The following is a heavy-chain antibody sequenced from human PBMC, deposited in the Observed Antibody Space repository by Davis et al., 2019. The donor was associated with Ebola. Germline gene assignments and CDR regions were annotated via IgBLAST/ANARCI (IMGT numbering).Heavy chain of an antibody. CDR3: ARATRCGGDCYPDY. CDR1: GYTFTSYY. D-gene: IGHD2-21*02. Sequence: SVKVSCKASGYTFTSYYMHWVRQAPGQGLEWMGGIIPIFGTANYAQKFQGRVTITADESTSTAYMELSSLRSEDTAVYYCARATRCGGDCYPDYWGQGTLVTVSS. CDR2: IIPIFGTA. J-gene: IGHJ4*02. V-gene: IGHV1-69*13.